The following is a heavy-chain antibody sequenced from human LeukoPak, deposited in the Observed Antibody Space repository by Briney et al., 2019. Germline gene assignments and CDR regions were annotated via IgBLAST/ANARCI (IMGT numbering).Heavy chain of an antibody. CDR1: GFTFSSYG. CDR2: IWYDGSNK. D-gene: IGHD2-15*01. Sequence: GGSLRLSCAASGFTFSSYGMHWVRQAPGKGLEWVAVIWYDGSNKYYADSVKGRFTISRDNAKNSLHLQMNSLRDEDTAVYYCARDLGYCSGGSCYGNWFDPWGQGTLVTVSS. V-gene: IGHV3-33*01. J-gene: IGHJ5*02. CDR3: ARDLGYCSGGSCYGNWFDP.